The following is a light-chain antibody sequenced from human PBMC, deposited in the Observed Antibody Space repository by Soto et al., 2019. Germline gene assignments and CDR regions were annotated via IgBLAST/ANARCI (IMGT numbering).Light chain of an antibody. V-gene: IGLV3-21*02. Sequence: SYELTQPPSVSVAPGQTARITCGGNNIESKSDHWYQQRPGQAPVLVIYVDSDRPSGIPDRFSASTSGNTAALTISRVEAGDEADYYCQVWDTISDHYVFGSGTKVTVL. CDR3: QVWDTISDHYV. CDR2: VDS. J-gene: IGLJ1*01. CDR1: NIESKS.